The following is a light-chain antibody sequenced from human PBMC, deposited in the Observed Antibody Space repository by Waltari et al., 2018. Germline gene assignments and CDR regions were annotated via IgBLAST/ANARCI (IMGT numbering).Light chain of an antibody. CDR2: DAS. Sequence: EIVLTQSPGTLSLSPGESATLSCRASQSVDTYLAWYQKKPGQAPRRLIYDASTRATGIPARFSGSGSGTDFTLTISSLEPEDFAVYYCQQRSSWFTFGGGTKVEV. CDR1: QSVDTY. J-gene: IGKJ4*01. V-gene: IGKV3-11*01. CDR3: QQRSSWFT.